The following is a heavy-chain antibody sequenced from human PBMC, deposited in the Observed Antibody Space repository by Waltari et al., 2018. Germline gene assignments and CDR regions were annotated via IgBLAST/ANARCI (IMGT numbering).Heavy chain of an antibody. CDR1: GYTFTGYY. V-gene: IGHV1-2*06. CDR3: ASEGKGSSFYYFDY. CDR2: INPTSGGT. Sequence: QVQLVQSGAEVKKPGASVKVSCKASGYTFTGYYMHWVRQAPGQGLEWMGRINPTSGGTNYAQKFQGRVTMTRDTSISTAYMELSRLRSDDTAVYYCASEGKGSSFYYFDYWGQGTLVTVSS. D-gene: IGHD6-6*01. J-gene: IGHJ4*02.